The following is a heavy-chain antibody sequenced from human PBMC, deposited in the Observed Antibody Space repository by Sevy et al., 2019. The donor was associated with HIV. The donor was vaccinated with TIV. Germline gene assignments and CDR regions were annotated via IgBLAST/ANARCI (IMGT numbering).Heavy chain of an antibody. D-gene: IGHD5-12*01. CDR2: IKLDGSEK. J-gene: IGHJ4*02. V-gene: IGHV3-7*03. CDR1: GFTFRSYW. Sequence: GGSLRLSCVASGFTFRSYWMSWVRQAPGKGLEWVANIKLDGSEKYYVDSVKGRFTISRDNAKNSLYLQMNSLRAEDTAVYYCARGFSIRDGYNRGAFFDYWGQGTLVTVSS. CDR3: ARGFSIRDGYNRGAFFDY.